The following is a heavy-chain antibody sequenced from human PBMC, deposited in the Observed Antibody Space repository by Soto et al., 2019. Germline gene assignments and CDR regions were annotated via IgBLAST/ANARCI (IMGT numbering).Heavy chain of an antibody. CDR1: GFTFSSYG. J-gene: IGHJ6*03. CDR2: ISYDGSNK. D-gene: IGHD3-10*01. Sequence: GGSLRLSCAASGFTFSSYGMHWVRQAPGKGLEWVAVISYDGSNKYYADSVKGRFTISRDNSKNTLYLQMNSLRAEDTAGDYGAKDPRGYPVGGSGSYRDQPYFSYYYYMDVWGKGTTVTVSS. CDR3: AKDPRGYPVGGSGSYRDQPYFSYYYYMDV. V-gene: IGHV3-30*18.